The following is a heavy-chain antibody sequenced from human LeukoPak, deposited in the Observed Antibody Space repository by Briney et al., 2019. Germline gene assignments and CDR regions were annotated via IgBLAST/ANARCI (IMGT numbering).Heavy chain of an antibody. CDR3: ASGIAAAPN. V-gene: IGHV4-34*01. CDR1: GGSINSGGYY. J-gene: IGHJ4*02. Sequence: PSQTLSLTCAVSGGSINSGGYYWSWIRQPPGKGLEWIGEINHSGSTNYNPSLKSRVTISVDTSKNQFSLKLSSVTAADTAVYYCASGIAAAPNWGQGTLVTVSS. D-gene: IGHD6-13*01. CDR2: INHSGST.